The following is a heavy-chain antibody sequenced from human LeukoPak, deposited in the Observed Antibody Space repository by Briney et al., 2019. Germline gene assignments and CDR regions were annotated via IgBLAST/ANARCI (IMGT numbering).Heavy chain of an antibody. CDR3: AKVPVFSLTISEVVTDDAFDI. Sequence: PGGSLRLSCAASGFTFDDYGMSWVRQAPGKGLEWVSGINWNGGSTGYADSVKGRFTISRDNAKNSLYLQMNSLRAEDTTLYYCAKVPVFSLTISEVVTDDAFDIWGQGTIVTVSS. V-gene: IGHV3-20*04. D-gene: IGHD3-3*01. CDR2: INWNGGST. J-gene: IGHJ3*02. CDR1: GFTFDDYG.